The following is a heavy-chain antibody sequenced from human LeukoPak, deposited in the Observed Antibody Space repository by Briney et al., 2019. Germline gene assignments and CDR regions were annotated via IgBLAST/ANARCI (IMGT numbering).Heavy chain of an antibody. D-gene: IGHD6-13*01. V-gene: IGHV3-33*01. CDR2: IWYDGSNK. CDR1: GFTFSSYG. Sequence: PGGSLRLTCAASGFTFSSYGMHWVRQAPGKGLEWVAVIWYDGSNKYYADSVKGRFTISRDNSKNTLYLQMNSLRPEDTAVYYCAREHIAAAGTNSFDPWGQGTLVTVSS. J-gene: IGHJ5*02. CDR3: AREHIAAAGTNSFDP.